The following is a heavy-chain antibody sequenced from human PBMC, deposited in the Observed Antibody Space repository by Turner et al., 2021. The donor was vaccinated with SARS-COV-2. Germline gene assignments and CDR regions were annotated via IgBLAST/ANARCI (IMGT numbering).Heavy chain of an antibody. J-gene: IGHJ4*02. CDR3: AKVPPYGDYFDY. CDR1: VFTFSSYA. D-gene: IGHD4-17*01. V-gene: IGHV3-23*01. CDR2: LSGSGGST. Sequence: EVQLLESGGGLVQPGGSLRLSCAASVFTFSSYAMSWVRQAPGKGLEWVSALSGSGGSTYYADSVKGRFTISRDTSKNTLYLQMNSLRAEDTAVYYCAKVPPYGDYFDYWGQGTLVTVSS.